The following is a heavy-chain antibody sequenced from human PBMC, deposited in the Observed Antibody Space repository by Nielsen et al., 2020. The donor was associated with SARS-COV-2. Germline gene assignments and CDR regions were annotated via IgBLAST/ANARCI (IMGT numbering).Heavy chain of an antibody. CDR1: GFTFSSYC. CDR3: ARCAREWELPHVAVDY. V-gene: IGHV3-21*01. CDR2: ISTSSSYI. D-gene: IGHD1-26*01. J-gene: IGHJ4*02. Sequence: GGSLRLSCAASGFTFSSYCMNWVRQAPGKGLEWVSTISTSSSYIYYADSVKGRFTISRDNAKNSLYLQMNSLRAEDTAVYYCARCAREWELPHVAVDYWGQGTLVTVSS.